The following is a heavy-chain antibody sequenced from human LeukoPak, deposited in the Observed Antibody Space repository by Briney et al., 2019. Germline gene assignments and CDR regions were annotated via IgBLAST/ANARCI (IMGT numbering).Heavy chain of an antibody. CDR2: ISSNGSSS. CDR3: VKITSVTGGDC. Sequence: GGSLRLSCAASGFTFSSYSMNWVRQAPGKGLEYVSGISSNGSSSFYADSVKGRFTLSRDNSKNTLYLQMSSLRAEDTAVYYCVKITSVTGGDCWGQGTRLTVSS. D-gene: IGHD1-1*01. J-gene: IGHJ4*02. CDR1: GFTFSSYS. V-gene: IGHV3-64D*09.